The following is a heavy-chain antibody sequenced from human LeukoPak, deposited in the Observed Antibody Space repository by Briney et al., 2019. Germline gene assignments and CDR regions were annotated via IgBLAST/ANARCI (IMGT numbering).Heavy chain of an antibody. J-gene: IGHJ4*02. CDR2: INPNSGGT. V-gene: IGHV1-2*02. CDR1: GYTFTGYY. CDR3: ARDLGSGELEQY. D-gene: IGHD1/OR15-1a*01. Sequence: ASVKVSCKASGYTFTGYYMHWVRQAPGQGLEWMGWINPNSGGTNYAQKFQGRVTMARDTSISTAYMELSRLRSDDTAVYYCARDLGSGELEQYWGQGTLVTASS.